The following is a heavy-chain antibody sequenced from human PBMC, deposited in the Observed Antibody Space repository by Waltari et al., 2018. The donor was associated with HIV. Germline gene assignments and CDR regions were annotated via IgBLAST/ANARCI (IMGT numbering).Heavy chain of an antibody. CDR1: GGSLHNGGSY. Sequence: QVQLQESGPGLVTPSQTLSLTCTFSGGSLHNGGSYWSWPRQHPGKGLEWIGYIYYSGSTYYNPSLKRRVTISVDRSKNQFALKSSSVTAADTAVYYCARGSAYCSGGSCYLVGYFDYWGQGTLVTVSS. V-gene: IGHV4-31*03. J-gene: IGHJ4*02. D-gene: IGHD2-15*01. CDR3: ARGSAYCSGGSCYLVGYFDY. CDR2: IYYSGST.